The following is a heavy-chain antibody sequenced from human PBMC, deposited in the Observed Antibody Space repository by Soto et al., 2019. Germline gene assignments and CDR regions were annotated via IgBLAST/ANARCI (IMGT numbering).Heavy chain of an antibody. D-gene: IGHD3-22*01. CDR1: GFTFTSSA. CDR3: AALYYYDSSGYSDAFDI. CDR2: IVVGSGNT. J-gene: IGHJ3*02. V-gene: IGHV1-58*01. Sequence: GASVKVSCKASGFTFTSSAVQWVRQARGQRLEWIGWIVVGSGNTNYAQKLQERVTITRDMSTSTAYMELSSLRSEDTAVYYCAALYYYDSSGYSDAFDIWGQGTMVTVSS.